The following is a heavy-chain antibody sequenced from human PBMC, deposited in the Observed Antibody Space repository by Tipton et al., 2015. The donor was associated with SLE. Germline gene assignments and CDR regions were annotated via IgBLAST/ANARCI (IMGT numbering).Heavy chain of an antibody. J-gene: IGHJ3*02. D-gene: IGHD6-13*01. CDR3: AREGSSWYDAFDI. V-gene: IGHV4-59*01. CDR1: DGSISSYY. Sequence: TLSLTCTVSDGSISSYYWSWIRQPPGKGLEWIGYIYYSGSTNYNPSLKSRVTISVDTSKNQFSLKLSSVTAADTAVYYCAREGSSWYDAFDIWGQGTMVTVSS. CDR2: IYYSGST.